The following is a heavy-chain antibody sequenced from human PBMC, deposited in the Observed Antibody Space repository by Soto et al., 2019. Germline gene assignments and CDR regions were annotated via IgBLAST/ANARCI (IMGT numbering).Heavy chain of an antibody. V-gene: IGHV1-18*04. CDR2: ISAYNGNT. CDR3: ARGLRFFEWSKNRLDS. J-gene: IGHJ5*01. D-gene: IGHD3-3*01. CDR1: GYTFTSYC. Sequence: ASVKVACKASGYTFTSYCISWVRQAPGQGLEGMGWISAYNGNTNYAQKLQGRVTITTDTSTSTAYMELRSLRSEDTAVYSCARGLRFFEWSKNRLDSCGERSLITVSS.